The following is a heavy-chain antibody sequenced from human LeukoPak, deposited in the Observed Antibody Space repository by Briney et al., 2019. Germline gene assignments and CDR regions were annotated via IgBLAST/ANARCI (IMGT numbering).Heavy chain of an antibody. CDR2: ITGSGDNV. CDR3: ARDLTWGFDY. J-gene: IGHJ4*02. V-gene: IGHV3-48*04. Sequence: GGSLRLTCAASGFTFSSYAMSWVRQAPGKGLEWLSYITGSGDNVYYADSVKGRFTVSRDNAKKSLYLQMNSLRLEDTAVYYCARDLTWGFDYWGQGALVTVSS. D-gene: IGHD3-16*01. CDR1: GFTFSSYA.